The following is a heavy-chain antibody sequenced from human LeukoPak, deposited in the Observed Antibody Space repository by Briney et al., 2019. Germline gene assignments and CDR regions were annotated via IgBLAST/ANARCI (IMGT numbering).Heavy chain of an antibody. V-gene: IGHV4-59*01. CDR1: GGSISSYY. J-gene: IGHJ6*03. CDR2: IYYSGST. Sequence: NPSETLSLTCTVSGGSISSYYWSWIRQPPGKGLEWIGYIYYSGSTNYNPFLKSRVTISVDTSKNQFSLKLSSVTAADTAVYYCARYRAAAGSAIYYYYYMDVWGKGTTVTISS. D-gene: IGHD6-13*01. CDR3: ARYRAAAGSAIYYYYYMDV.